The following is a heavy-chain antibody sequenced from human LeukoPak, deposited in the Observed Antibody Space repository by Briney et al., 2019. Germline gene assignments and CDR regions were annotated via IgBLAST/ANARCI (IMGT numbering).Heavy chain of an antibody. CDR3: ARDESREIVVVPAAPFGY. D-gene: IGHD2-2*01. CDR2: ISAYNGNT. CDR1: GCTFTSYG. J-gene: IGHJ4*02. V-gene: IGHV1-18*01. Sequence: ASVTVSCKASGCTFTSYGISWVRQAPGQGLEWMGWISAYNGNTNYAQKLQGRVTMTTDTSTSTAYMELRSLRSDDTAVYYCARDESREIVVVPAAPFGYWGQGTLVTVSS.